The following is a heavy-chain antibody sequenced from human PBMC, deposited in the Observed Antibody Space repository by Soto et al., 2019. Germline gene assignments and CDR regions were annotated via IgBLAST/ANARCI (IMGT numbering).Heavy chain of an antibody. CDR3: VGGYGMDV. CDR2: INHSGST. V-gene: IGHV4-34*01. CDR1: GGSFSGYY. Sequence: QVQLQQWGAGLLKPSETLSLTCAVYGGSFSGYYWSWIRQPPGKGLEWIGEINHSGSTNYNPSLKSRVTISVDTSKKQFSLKLSSVTAADTAVYYCVGGYGMDVWGQGTTVTVSS. J-gene: IGHJ6*02.